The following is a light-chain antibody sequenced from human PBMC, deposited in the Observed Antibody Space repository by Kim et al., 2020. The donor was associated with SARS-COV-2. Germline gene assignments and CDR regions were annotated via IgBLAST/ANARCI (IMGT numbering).Light chain of an antibody. Sequence: ELTQPPSASGTPGQRVTISCSGSSSNIGSNYVYWYQQLPGTAPKLLIYRNNQRPSGVPDRFSGSKSGNTASLTISGLQAEDEADYYCCSYVGTFSEVFGGGTQLTVL. CDR3: CSYVGTFSEV. J-gene: IGLJ2*01. CDR1: SSNIGSNY. CDR2: RNN. V-gene: IGLV1-47*01.